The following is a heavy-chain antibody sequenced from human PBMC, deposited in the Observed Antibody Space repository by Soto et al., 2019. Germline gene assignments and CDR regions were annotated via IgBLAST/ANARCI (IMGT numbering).Heavy chain of an antibody. CDR1: LFTFSSYL. V-gene: IGHV3-21*01. CDR3: ARDGGDDPDPTYYYGMDV. D-gene: IGHD3-16*01. CDR2: SSRLSTYR. J-gene: IGHJ6*02. Sequence: GGSLSLSCASSLFTFSSYLMNWVRQAPGKGLEWVSASSRLSTYRNYADSVKGRFTIARDNAKKSLYLQMNSLRAEDTAVYDCARDGGDDPDPTYYYGMDVWGQGTKVTVSS.